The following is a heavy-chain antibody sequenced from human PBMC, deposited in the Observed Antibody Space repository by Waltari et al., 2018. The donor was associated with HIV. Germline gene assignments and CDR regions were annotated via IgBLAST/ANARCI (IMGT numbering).Heavy chain of an antibody. CDR1: GFPFSGYG. J-gene: IGHJ4*02. V-gene: IGHV3-30*02. Sequence: QVRLVESGGGVVPPGGSLGLSCAASGFPFSGYGIHWVRQAPGKGLEWVAFIRHDDSNRYYRDSVKGRFTISRDNSKNTVDLQMNNLKAEDTAVYYCGKDSNYFYDSTGYYCDFWGQGTLVTVSS. D-gene: IGHD3-3*01. CDR3: GKDSNYFYDSTGYYCDF. CDR2: IRHDDSNR.